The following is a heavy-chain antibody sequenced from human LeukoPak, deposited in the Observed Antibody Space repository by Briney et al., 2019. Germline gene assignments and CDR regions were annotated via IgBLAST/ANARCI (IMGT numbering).Heavy chain of an antibody. D-gene: IGHD5-18*01. CDR3: ARGRSYGFDFDS. V-gene: IGHV4-61*01. CDR1: GVSINTCCYY. CDR2: KYYSGST. J-gene: IGHJ4*02. Sequence: SETLSLTCDVSGVSINTCCYYWTWIRPPPGKRLEWIGYKYYSGSTRYNSSLRSRLTISLDTSKNQFSLRLTSVTAADTAVYYCARGRSYGFDFDSWGPGTLVIVSS.